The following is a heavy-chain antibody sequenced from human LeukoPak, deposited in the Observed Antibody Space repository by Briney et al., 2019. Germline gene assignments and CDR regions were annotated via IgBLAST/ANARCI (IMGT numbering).Heavy chain of an antibody. CDR1: GFTFSSYE. CDR2: ISSSGSTI. D-gene: IGHD3-16*02. CDR3: ARVDYDYVWGSYRLFDY. Sequence: GGSLRLSCAASGFTFSSYEMNWVRQAPGKGLEWVSYISSSGSTIYYADSVKGRFTISRDNAKNSLYLQMNSLRAEDTAVYYCARVDYDYVWGSYRLFDYWGQGTLVTVSS. V-gene: IGHV3-48*03. J-gene: IGHJ4*02.